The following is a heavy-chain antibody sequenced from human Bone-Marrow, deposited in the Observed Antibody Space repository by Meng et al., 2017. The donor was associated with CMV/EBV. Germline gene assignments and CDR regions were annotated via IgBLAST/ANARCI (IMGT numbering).Heavy chain of an antibody. CDR2: IYYSGST. CDR3: ASNRIVVVPAAMDYYYYYGMDV. J-gene: IGHJ6*02. D-gene: IGHD2-2*01. CDR1: GGSVSSGSYY. V-gene: IGHV4-61*01. Sequence: SETLSLTCTVSGGSVSSGSYYWSWIRQPPGKGLEWIGYIYYSGSTNYNPSLKSRVTISVDTSKNQFSLKLSSVTAADTAVYYCASNRIVVVPAAMDYYYYYGMDVWGQGTTVTVSS.